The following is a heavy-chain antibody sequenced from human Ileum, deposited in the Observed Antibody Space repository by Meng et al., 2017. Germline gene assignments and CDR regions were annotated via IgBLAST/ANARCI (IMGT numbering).Heavy chain of an antibody. CDR3: AREDGTYYAFLSGSYQKMYYNWFDP. V-gene: IGHV4-61*03. CDR2: ISSSGNT. Sequence: SETLSLTCSVSGGSVSSGSYFWSWIRQPPGKEREWIGYISSSGNTNYNASLKSRVTISLDTSENHFSLKLSSVTAADTAVYYCAREDGTYYAFLSGSYQKMYYNWFDPWGQGILVTVSS. J-gene: IGHJ5*02. CDR1: GGSVSSGSYF. D-gene: IGHD3-3*01.